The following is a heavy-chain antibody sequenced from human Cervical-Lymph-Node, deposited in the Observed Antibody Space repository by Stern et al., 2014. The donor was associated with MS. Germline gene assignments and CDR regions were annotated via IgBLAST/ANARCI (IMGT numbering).Heavy chain of an antibody. D-gene: IGHD3-22*01. Sequence: VHLVESGGGFVQPGRSLRLSCAASGFTFSLYDMHWVRQAPGKGLEWVAVISYDGDNKFYTDSVKGRFTISRDSSKSTLYLQLNSLRPEDTAIYYCAKDPRIYDSSGYLDAWGQGTLVTVSS. CDR2: ISYDGDNK. V-gene: IGHV3-30*18. J-gene: IGHJ5*02. CDR1: GFTFSLYD. CDR3: AKDPRIYDSSGYLDA.